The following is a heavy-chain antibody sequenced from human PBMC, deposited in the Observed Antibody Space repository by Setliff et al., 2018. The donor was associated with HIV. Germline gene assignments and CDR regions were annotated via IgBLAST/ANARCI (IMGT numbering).Heavy chain of an antibody. J-gene: IGHJ5*02. Sequence: GASVKVSCKASGGTFSSYAISWVRQAPGQGLEWMGGIIPILGIANYAQKFQCRVTITADESTSTAYMELSSLRSEDTAVYYCARDYFPPHVPPLDPWGQGTLVTVSS. CDR2: IIPILGIA. D-gene: IGHD3-10*01. CDR3: ARDYFPPHVPPLDP. CDR1: GGTFSSYA. V-gene: IGHV1-69*10.